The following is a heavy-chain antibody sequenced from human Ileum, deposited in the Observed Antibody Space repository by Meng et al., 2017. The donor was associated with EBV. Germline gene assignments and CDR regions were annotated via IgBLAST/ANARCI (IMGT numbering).Heavy chain of an antibody. J-gene: IGHJ4*02. V-gene: IGHV6-1*01. D-gene: IGHD1-26*01. Sequence: QVPLQQSGPGLPKASPTLSLTCAISGDSVSSISGAWNWIRQSPSRGLEWLGRTYYRSKWNTDYAVSVSSRITISPDTSKNQFSLQLNSVTPEDTAVYYCARGSYYFDSWGQGTLVTVSS. CDR1: GDSVSSISGA. CDR3: ARGSYYFDS. CDR2: TYYRSKWNT.